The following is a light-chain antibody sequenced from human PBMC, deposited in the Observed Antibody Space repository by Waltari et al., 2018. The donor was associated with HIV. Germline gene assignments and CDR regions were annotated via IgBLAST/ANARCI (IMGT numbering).Light chain of an antibody. J-gene: IGLJ2*01. Sequence: QSALTQPASVSGSHGQSITISCTGTSRDVGDYNFASWYQQHPGRAPKLIIYEVIRRPAGVSNRFSGSKSGNTASLTISGLQAEDEADYSCGSYTNTTTSVVFGGGTKLTVL. CDR2: EVI. V-gene: IGLV2-14*01. CDR1: SRDVGDYNF. CDR3: GSYTNTTTSVV.